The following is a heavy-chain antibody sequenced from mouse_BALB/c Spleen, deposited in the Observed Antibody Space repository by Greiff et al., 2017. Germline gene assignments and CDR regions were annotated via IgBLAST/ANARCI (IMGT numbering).Heavy chain of an antibody. D-gene: IGHD2-14*01. CDR2: IYPGRGIT. CDR3: SRSPRYEGYWYFDV. J-gene: IGHJ1*01. Sequence: QVQLQQSGAELVKPGASVKMSCKASGYTFTSYWINWVKQRPGQGLEWIGDIYPGRGITNYNEKFKSKATLTLDTSSSTAYMQLSSLTSEDSAVYYCSRSPRYEGYWYFDVWGAGTTVTVSS. CDR1: GYTFTSYW. V-gene: IGHV1-55*01.